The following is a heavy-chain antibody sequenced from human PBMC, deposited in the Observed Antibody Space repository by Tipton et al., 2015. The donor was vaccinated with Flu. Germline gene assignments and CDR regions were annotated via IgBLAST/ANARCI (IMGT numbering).Heavy chain of an antibody. J-gene: IGHJ6*02. V-gene: IGHV3-49*04. D-gene: IGHD5-18*01. CDR3: TRELVDTDYYYYGMDV. CDR2: IRSKAYGGTT. Sequence: SLRLSCTASGFTFGDYAMSWVRQAPGKGLEWVGFIRSKAYGGTTEYAASVKGRFTISRDDPKSIAYLQMNSLKTEDTAVYYCTRELVDTDYYYYGMDVWGQGTTVTVSS. CDR1: GFTFGDYA.